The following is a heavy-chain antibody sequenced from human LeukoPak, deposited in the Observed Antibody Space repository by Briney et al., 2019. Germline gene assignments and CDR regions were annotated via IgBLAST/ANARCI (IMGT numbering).Heavy chain of an antibody. CDR3: AKGGLRLYFGQFHY. J-gene: IGHJ4*02. D-gene: IGHD3-10*01. CDR1: GFTFENYA. Sequence: PGGSLRLSCAASGFTFENYAMHWVRKVPGKGLEWVSGISWNGGIIGYADSVKGRSTISRDSAKNSLYLQMNSLRVEDTALYYCAKGGLRLYFGQFHYWGQGTLVTVSS. V-gene: IGHV3-9*01. CDR2: ISWNGGII.